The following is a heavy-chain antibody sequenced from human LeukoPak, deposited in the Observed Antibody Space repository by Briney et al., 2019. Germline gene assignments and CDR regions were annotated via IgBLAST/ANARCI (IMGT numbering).Heavy chain of an antibody. CDR2: IYYSGST. CDR3: ARLRQHLAPIDY. D-gene: IGHD6-13*01. Sequence: KPSETLSLTCTVSGGSISSSTYYWGWIRQPPGRGLEWIGNIYYSGSTYYNPSLKSRVTISVDTFKNQFSLKLTSVTAADTAVYYCARLRQHLAPIDYWGQGTLVTVSS. V-gene: IGHV4-39*01. CDR1: GGSISSSTYY. J-gene: IGHJ4*02.